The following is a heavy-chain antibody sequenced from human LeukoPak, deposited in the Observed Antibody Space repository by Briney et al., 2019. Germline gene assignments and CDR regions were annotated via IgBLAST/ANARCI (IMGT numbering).Heavy chain of an antibody. D-gene: IGHD3-3*01. V-gene: IGHV4-61*02. CDR1: GGSISSGSYY. CDR3: ARGYYDFWLGY. CDR2: IYTSGST. J-gene: IGHJ4*02. Sequence: SQTLSLTCTVSGGSISSGSYYWSWIRQPAGKGLEWIGRIYTSGSTNYNPSLKSRVTISVDTSKNQFSLKLSSVTAADTAVYYCARGYYDFWLGYWGQGTLVTVSS.